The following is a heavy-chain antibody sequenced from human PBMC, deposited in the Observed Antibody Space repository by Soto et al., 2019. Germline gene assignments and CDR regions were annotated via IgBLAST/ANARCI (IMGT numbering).Heavy chain of an antibody. CDR3: ARGRYCLTGRCFPNWFDP. CDR1: GDSISTVDYF. D-gene: IGHD2-15*01. J-gene: IGHJ5*02. Sequence: TLSLTCSVSGDSISTVDYFWAWIRQPPGQALEYIGYIYKSTTTYYNPSFESRVAISLDTSKSQFSLTVTSVTAADTAVYFCARGRYCLTGRCFPNWFDPWGQGTLVTVSS. V-gene: IGHV4-30-4*01. CDR2: IYKSTTT.